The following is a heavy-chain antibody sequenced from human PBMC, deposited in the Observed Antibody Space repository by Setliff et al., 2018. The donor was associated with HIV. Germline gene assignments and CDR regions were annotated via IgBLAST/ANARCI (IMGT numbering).Heavy chain of an antibody. J-gene: IGHJ4*01. V-gene: IGHV4-31*03. CDR3: ARHHLVDPFDY. CDR2: IHYSGST. D-gene: IGHD2-2*01. CDR1: GGSISSGGYY. Sequence: PSETLSLTCTVSGGSISSGGYYWSWIRQHPGKGLEWIGYIHYSGSTHYNPSLKSRVTISVDTSKNQFPLKLSSVTAADTAVYYCARHHLVDPFDYWGHGTLVTVSS.